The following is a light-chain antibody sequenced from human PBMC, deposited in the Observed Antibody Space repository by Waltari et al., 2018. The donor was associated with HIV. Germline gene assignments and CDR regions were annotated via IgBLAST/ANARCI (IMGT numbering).Light chain of an antibody. CDR1: SSDIGAYDY. Sequence: HSALTQPRSVSGSPGQSVTISCTGTSSDIGAYDYVSWFQKFPGRAPKLLLFDVNKRPSGGPYRFSGFKSGDTASLTISGLQPDDESDYFCSSYGGVASYLIFGGGTTLTVL. CDR3: SSYGGVASYLI. CDR2: DVN. V-gene: IGLV2-11*01. J-gene: IGLJ2*01.